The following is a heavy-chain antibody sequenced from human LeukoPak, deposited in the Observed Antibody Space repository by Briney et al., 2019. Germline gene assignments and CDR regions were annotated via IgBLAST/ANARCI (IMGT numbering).Heavy chain of an antibody. Sequence: GGSLRLSCAASGFTFSSYEMNWVRQAPGKGLEWVSYISSSGSTIYYADSVKGRFTISRGNAKNSLYLQMNSLRAEDTAVYYCATLVNYWSFDYWGQGTLVTVSS. CDR1: GFTFSSYE. CDR3: ATLVNYWSFDY. D-gene: IGHD1-1*01. CDR2: ISSSGSTI. V-gene: IGHV3-48*03. J-gene: IGHJ4*02.